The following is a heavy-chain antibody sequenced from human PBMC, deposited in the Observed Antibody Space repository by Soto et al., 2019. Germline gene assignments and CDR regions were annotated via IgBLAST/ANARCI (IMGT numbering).Heavy chain of an antibody. CDR3: AKDTGDYYGSGDNWFDP. D-gene: IGHD3-10*01. CDR1: GFTFDDYA. V-gene: IGHV3-9*01. Sequence: ESGGGLVQPGRSLRLSCAASGFTFDDYAMHWVRQAPGKGLEWVSGISWNSGSIGYADSVKGRFTISRDNAKNSLYLQMNSLRAEDTALYYCAKDTGDYYGSGDNWFDPWGQGTLVTVSS. J-gene: IGHJ5*02. CDR2: ISWNSGSI.